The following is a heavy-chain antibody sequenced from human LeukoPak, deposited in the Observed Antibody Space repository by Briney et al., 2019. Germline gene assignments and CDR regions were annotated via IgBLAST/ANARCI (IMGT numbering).Heavy chain of an antibody. CDR2: IYWDDES. V-gene: IGHV2-5*02. D-gene: IGHD3-10*01. J-gene: IGHJ4*02. Sequence: SGPTLVNPTQTLXLTCTFSGFSLSTSGVGVGWIRQPPGKALEWLALIYWDDESRYSPSLESRLIITRDTSKNQVVLTMADMDPVDTATYYCARLSGFDYWGQGILVTVSS. CDR3: ARLSGFDY. CDR1: GFSLSTSGVG.